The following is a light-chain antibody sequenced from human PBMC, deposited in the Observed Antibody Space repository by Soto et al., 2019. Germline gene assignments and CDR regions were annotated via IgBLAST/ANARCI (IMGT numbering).Light chain of an antibody. Sequence: DIVMTQSPDSLAVSLGERATINCKSSQSVLYSSNNKNYLAWYQQKPGQPPKLLIYWASTRESGVPDRVSGSGSGTDFTLTISSLQAEDVAVYYCHQYYSIPQTFGQGTKLEIK. CDR2: WAS. CDR1: QSVLYSSNNKNY. CDR3: HQYYSIPQT. J-gene: IGKJ2*01. V-gene: IGKV4-1*01.